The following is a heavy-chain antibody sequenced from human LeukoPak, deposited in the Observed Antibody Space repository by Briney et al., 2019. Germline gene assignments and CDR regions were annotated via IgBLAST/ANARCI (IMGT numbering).Heavy chain of an antibody. D-gene: IGHD2-21*02. CDR2: ISSDGSST. Sequence: GGSLRLSCAAYGFTFRSHWMHWVRQPPGKGLVWVSRISSDGSSTSYADSVKGRFPISRDNAKNTLYLQMNSLRAEDTAVYYCARDLGGVTDYWGQGTLVTVSS. V-gene: IGHV3-74*01. CDR3: ARDLGGVTDY. J-gene: IGHJ4*02. CDR1: GFTFRSHW.